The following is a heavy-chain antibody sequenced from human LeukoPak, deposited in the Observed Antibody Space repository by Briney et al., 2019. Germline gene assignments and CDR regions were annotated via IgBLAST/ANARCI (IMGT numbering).Heavy chain of an antibody. J-gene: IGHJ5*02. Sequence: SQTLSLTCAVSGGSISSGGYSWSWIRQPPGKGLEWIGYIYHSGSTYYNPSLKSRVTISVDRSKNQFSLKLSSVTAADTAVYYCARAATYDSSGYYLGPWGQGTLVTVSS. D-gene: IGHD3-22*01. CDR3: ARAATYDSSGYYLGP. CDR1: GGSISSGGYS. CDR2: IYHSGST. V-gene: IGHV4-30-2*01.